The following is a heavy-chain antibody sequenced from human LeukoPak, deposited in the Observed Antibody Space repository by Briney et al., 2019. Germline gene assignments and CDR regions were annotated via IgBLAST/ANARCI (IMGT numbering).Heavy chain of an antibody. V-gene: IGHV3-23*01. CDR3: ARGPSLYYYDRSGYPYYFDY. Sequence: KAGGSLRLSCAASGFTFSSYSMSWVRQAAGKGLEWVSGISGIGGSTDYADSVNGPLTLSRDNYKNTLYLQMNSPRAEDTAVSYCARGPSLYYYDRSGYPYYFDYWGQGTLVTVSS. CDR2: ISGIGGST. CDR1: GFTFSSYS. D-gene: IGHD3-22*01. J-gene: IGHJ4*02.